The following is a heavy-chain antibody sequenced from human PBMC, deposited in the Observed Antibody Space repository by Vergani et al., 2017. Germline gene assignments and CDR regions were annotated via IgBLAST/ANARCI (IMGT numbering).Heavy chain of an antibody. CDR1: GGSISSYY. CDR3: ARSRIAAAGSVDY. J-gene: IGHJ4*02. D-gene: IGHD6-13*01. CDR2: IYTSGST. V-gene: IGHV4-4*09. Sequence: QVQLQESGPGLVKPSETLSLTCTVSGGSISSYYWSWIRPPPGKGLEWIGYIYTSGSTNYNPSLKSRVTISVDTSKNQFSLKLSSVTAADTAVYYCARSRIAAAGSVDYWGQGTLVTVSS.